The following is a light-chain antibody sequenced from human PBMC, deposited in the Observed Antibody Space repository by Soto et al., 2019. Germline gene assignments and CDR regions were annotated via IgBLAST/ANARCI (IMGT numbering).Light chain of an antibody. CDR3: QSYDSGLGGYVI. J-gene: IGLJ2*01. Sequence: QSVLTQPPSVSGAPCQRVTISCTGSSSSAGSVYNVHWYQQRPGTAPKLLIYDNTDRPSGVPDRFSGSKSGTSASLAITGLQAEDEADYYCQSYDSGLGGYVIFGGGTKLTVL. CDR1: SSSAGSVYN. CDR2: DNT. V-gene: IGLV1-40*01.